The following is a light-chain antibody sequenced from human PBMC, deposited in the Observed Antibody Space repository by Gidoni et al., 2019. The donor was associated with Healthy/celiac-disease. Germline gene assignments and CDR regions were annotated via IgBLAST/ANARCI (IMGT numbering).Light chain of an antibody. CDR1: QSVSSSY. CDR3: QQYGSSTGT. CDR2: GAS. V-gene: IGKV3-20*01. J-gene: IGKJ1*01. Sequence: EIVLTQSPGTLSLSPGERAPLSCRAKQSVSSSYLAWYQQKPGQAPRLLIYGASSRATGIPDRFSGSGSGTDFTLTISRLEPEDFAVYYCQQYGSSTGTFGQGTKVEIK.